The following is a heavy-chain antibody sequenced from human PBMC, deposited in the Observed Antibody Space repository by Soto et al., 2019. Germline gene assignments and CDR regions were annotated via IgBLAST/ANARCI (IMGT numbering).Heavy chain of an antibody. CDR2: IYHSGTT. CDR1: GGSISRAYYS. D-gene: IGHD1-7*01. CDR3: AREGTRGWNLNY. Sequence: QLQLQESGSGLVRPSQTLSLTCTVSGGSISRAYYSWRWIRQPPGKGLEWIGYIYHSGTTSYNPSLNSRVTISIDRSKNHFSLRVTSVTAADTAVYYCAREGTRGWNLNYWGQGTLVTVSS. V-gene: IGHV4-30-2*01. J-gene: IGHJ4*02.